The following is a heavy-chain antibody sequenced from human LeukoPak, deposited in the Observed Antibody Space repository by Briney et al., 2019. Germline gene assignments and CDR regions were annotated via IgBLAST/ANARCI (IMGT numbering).Heavy chain of an antibody. CDR1: GYTFTSNY. D-gene: IGHD6-6*01. V-gene: IGHV1-46*01. CDR3: ATDSSSSDRAYYYYGMDV. CDR2: IYPRDGST. Sequence: ASVKVSCKASGYTFTSNYIHWVRQAPGQGLEWMGMIYPRDGSTSYAQKFQGRVTMTEDTSTDTAYMELSSLRSEDTAVYYCATDSSSSDRAYYYYGMDVWGQGTTVTVSS. J-gene: IGHJ6*02.